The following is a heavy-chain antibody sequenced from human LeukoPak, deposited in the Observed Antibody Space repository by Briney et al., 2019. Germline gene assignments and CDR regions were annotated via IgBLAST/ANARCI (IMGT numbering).Heavy chain of an antibody. D-gene: IGHD4-17*01. CDR2: IWYEGSNK. CDR3: AKDFYGDYGLGAFDI. Sequence: PGRSLRLSCAASGFTFSSYGMHWVRQAPGKGLEWVAAIWYEGSNKYYADSVKGRFTISRDNSKNTLYLQMNSLRAEDSAVYYCAKDFYGDYGLGAFDIWGQGTMVTVSS. V-gene: IGHV3-33*06. CDR1: GFTFSSYG. J-gene: IGHJ3*02.